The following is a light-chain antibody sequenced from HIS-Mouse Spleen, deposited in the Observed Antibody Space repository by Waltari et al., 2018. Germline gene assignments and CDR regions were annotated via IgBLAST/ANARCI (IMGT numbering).Light chain of an antibody. CDR1: ALPKKY. CDR3: YSTDSSGNHRV. Sequence: SYEPTQPPSVSVSPGQTARITCSGDALPKKYAYWYQQKSGQAPVLVIYEDSKRPSGSPERFSGSSSGTMATLTISGAQVEDEADYYCYSTDSSGNHRVFGGGTKLTVL. J-gene: IGLJ2*01. V-gene: IGLV3-10*01. CDR2: EDS.